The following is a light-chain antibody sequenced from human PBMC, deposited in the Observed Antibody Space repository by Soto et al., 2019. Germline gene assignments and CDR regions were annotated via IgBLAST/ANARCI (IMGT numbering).Light chain of an antibody. Sequence: DIQRTPSLSSVSVSVRDTVTITCQASQDISNYLNWYQQKPGKAPKLLIYDASNLETGVPSRFSGSGSGTDFTFTISSLQPEDIATYYCQQYDNLPLTFGGGTKVDIK. J-gene: IGKJ4*01. CDR3: QQYDNLPLT. CDR2: DAS. CDR1: QDISNY. V-gene: IGKV1-33*01.